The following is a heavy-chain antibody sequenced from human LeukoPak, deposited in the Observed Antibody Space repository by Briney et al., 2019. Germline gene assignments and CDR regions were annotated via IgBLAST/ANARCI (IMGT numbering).Heavy chain of an antibody. CDR1: GYTFTSYG. V-gene: IGHV1-18*01. J-gene: IGHJ6*02. Sequence: RWASVKVSCKASGYTFTSYGISWVRQAPGQRLEWMGWISAYNGNTNYAQKLQGRVTMTTDTSTSTAYMELGSLRSDDTAVYYCARDRLGYCSGGSCYDPYYYYGMDIWGQGTTVTVSS. CDR2: ISAYNGNT. CDR3: ARDRLGYCSGGSCYDPYYYYGMDI. D-gene: IGHD2-15*01.